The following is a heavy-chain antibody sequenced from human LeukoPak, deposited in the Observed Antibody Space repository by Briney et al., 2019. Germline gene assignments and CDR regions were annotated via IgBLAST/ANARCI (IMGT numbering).Heavy chain of an antibody. V-gene: IGHV4-59*11. CDR1: GGSISSHY. J-gene: IGHJ6*03. CDR2: IYYSGST. CDR3: ARDRFRAYYDFWSGYYSGYYYMDV. Sequence: SETLSLTCTVSGGSISSHYWSWIRQPPGKGLEWIGYIYYSGSTNYNPSLKSRVTISVHTSKNQFSLKLSSVTAADTAVYYCARDRFRAYYDFWSGYYSGYYYMDVWGKGTTVTVSS. D-gene: IGHD3-3*01.